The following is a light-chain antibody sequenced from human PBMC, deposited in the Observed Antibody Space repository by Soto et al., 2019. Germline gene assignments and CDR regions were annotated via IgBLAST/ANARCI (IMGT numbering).Light chain of an antibody. CDR1: QSISSW. V-gene: IGKV1-5*01. Sequence: DLQMTQSPSTLSASVGDRVTITCRASQSISSWLAWYQQKPGKAPKLLIYDASSLESGVPSRFRGSGYGTEFTLTISRLQSDDFASYDCQQYNSYSPYTFGKGTKLEIK. CDR2: DAS. J-gene: IGKJ2*01. CDR3: QQYNSYSPYT.